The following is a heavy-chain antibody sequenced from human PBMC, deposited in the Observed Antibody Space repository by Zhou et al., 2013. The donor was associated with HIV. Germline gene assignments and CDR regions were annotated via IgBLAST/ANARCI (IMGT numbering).Heavy chain of an antibody. D-gene: IGHD3-10*01. V-gene: IGHV1-45*02. CDR2: ITPFNGRT. CDR1: GGYTFTLRY. J-gene: IGHJ4*02. Sequence: QTQLVQSGAEVKKPGSSVKVSCKASGGYTFTLRYLHWLRQAPGQALEWMGWITPFNGRTNYAQRFQDRVIMTRDRSMNTAYMELSSLRSDDTAMYYCASHLQTTTYYYGSGSRPPPLDDWGQGTLVTVSS. CDR3: ASHLQTTTYYYGSGSRPPPLDD.